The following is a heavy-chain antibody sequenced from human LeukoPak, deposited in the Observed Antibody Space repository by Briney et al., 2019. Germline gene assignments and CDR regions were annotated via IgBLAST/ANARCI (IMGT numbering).Heavy chain of an antibody. CDR2: FDPEDGET. J-gene: IGHJ4*02. Sequence: ASVKVSCKASGYTFIGYYMHWVRQAPGKGLEWMGGFDPEDGETIYAQKFQGRVTMTEDTSTDTAYMELSSLRSEDTAVYYCATEYGRDGYNGNWGQGTLVTVSS. V-gene: IGHV1-24*01. CDR3: ATEYGRDGYNGN. CDR1: GYTFIGYY. D-gene: IGHD5-24*01.